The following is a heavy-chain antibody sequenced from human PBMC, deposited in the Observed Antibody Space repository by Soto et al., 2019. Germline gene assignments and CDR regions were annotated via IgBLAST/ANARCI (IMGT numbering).Heavy chain of an antibody. CDR2: IKSKTDGGTT. J-gene: IGHJ6*02. CDR1: GFTFSNAW. D-gene: IGHD1-1*01. V-gene: IGHV3-15*01. Sequence: EVQLVESGGGLVKPGGSLRLSCAASGFTFSNAWMSWVRQAPGKGLEWVGRIKSKTDGGTTDYAAPVKGRFTISRDDSKNTLSLQMTGLKTGDTAVYYCTPETRGQPNDPYYYYYGMDVWGQGTTFTVSS. CDR3: TPETRGQPNDPYYYYYGMDV.